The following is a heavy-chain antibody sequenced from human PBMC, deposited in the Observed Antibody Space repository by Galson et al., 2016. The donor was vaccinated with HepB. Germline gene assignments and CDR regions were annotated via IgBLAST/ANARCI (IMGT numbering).Heavy chain of an antibody. CDR3: AGGSYFID. CDR2: MSYDGSDK. CDR1: GFNFSSHA. D-gene: IGHD1-26*01. V-gene: IGHV3-30*14. J-gene: IGHJ4*02. Sequence: SLRLSCAASGFNFSSHAMHWVRQAPGKGLEWVAVMSYDGSDKYHADSVKGRFTISRDNSKNTLYLQMNSLRFDDTAVYYCAGGSYFIDWGQGTLVTVSS.